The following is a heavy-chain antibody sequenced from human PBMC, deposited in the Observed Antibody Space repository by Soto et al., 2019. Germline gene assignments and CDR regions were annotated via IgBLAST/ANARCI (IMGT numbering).Heavy chain of an antibody. D-gene: IGHD3-16*01. CDR1: GFIFSTYT. V-gene: IGHV3-21*01. CDR2: ISSSSRDI. Sequence: WASVKVSCAASGFIFSTYTINWVRQAPGKGLEWVASISSSSRDIFYADSVKARFTISRDNANSSVDLQMNSLRVGDTAIYYCARGSWGGDGIDVWGQGTTVTVSS. CDR3: ARGSWGGDGIDV. J-gene: IGHJ6*02.